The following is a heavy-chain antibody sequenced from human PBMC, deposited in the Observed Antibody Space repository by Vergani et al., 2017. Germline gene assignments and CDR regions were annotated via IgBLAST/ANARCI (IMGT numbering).Heavy chain of an antibody. CDR3: ATKRCGPPGCQRGYFRE. Sequence: QVHLVESGGGVVQPVRSLRLSCVVSGFTSSYYGMHWVRQAPGKGLEWVAVISYDGTRKYYADSVKGRFTISRDNSKSTLYLQMNSLRTEDTAVYYCATKRCGPPGCQRGYFREWGQGTLVTVSS. D-gene: IGHD2-21*01. CDR2: ISYDGTRK. J-gene: IGHJ1*01. CDR1: GFTSSYYG. V-gene: IGHV3-30*03.